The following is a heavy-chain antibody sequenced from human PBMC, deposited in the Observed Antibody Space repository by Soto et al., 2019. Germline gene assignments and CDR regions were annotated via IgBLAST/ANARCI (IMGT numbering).Heavy chain of an antibody. CDR3: ARGDGDYYDGNGYLGRH. CDR1: GFTFSSYW. CDR2: IKSDGSGT. V-gene: IGHV3-74*01. Sequence: EVQLVESGGGLVQPGGSLRLSCAASGFTFSSYWMHWVRQAPGKGLVWVSRIKSDGSGTYYADSVKGRLTISRDNAKNTLYLQLNRLRAEGTAVYYCARGDGDYYDGNGYLGRHWGQGTLVTVSS. D-gene: IGHD3-22*01. J-gene: IGHJ4*02.